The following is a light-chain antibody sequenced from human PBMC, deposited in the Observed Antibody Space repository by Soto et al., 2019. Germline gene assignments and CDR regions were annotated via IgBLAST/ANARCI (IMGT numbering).Light chain of an antibody. Sequence: QSVLTQPRSVSGSPGQSVTISCTGTSSDVGGYNYVSWYQQHPGKAPKLMIYDVSNRPSGVSNRFSGSKSGTTASLTVSGLQAEDEADYYCSSYTGSNDVVFGRGTKLTVL. V-gene: IGLV2-11*01. CDR1: SSDVGGYNY. J-gene: IGLJ2*01. CDR2: DVS. CDR3: SSYTGSNDVV.